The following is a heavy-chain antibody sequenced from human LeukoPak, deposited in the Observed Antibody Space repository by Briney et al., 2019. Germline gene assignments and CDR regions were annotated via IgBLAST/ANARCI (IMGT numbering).Heavy chain of an antibody. D-gene: IGHD2-21*02. J-gene: IGHJ4*02. CDR1: GYSFTSYW. CDR2: IYPGDSDT. Sequence: GESLKISCKGSGYSFTSYWISWVRQMPGKGLEWMGIIYPGDSDTRYSPSFQGQVTISADKSISTAYLQWSSLKASDTAMYYCARLGAYCGGDCYPDFDYWGQGTLVTVSS. CDR3: ARLGAYCGGDCYPDFDY. V-gene: IGHV5-51*01.